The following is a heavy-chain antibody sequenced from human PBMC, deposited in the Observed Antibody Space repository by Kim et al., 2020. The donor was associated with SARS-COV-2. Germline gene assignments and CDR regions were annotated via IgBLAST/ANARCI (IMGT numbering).Heavy chain of an antibody. CDR1: GGSISSYY. CDR2: IYYSGST. J-gene: IGHJ3*02. V-gene: IGHV4-59*13. Sequence: SETLSLTCTVSGGSISSYYWSWIRQPPGKGLEWIGYIYYSGSTNYNPSLKSRVTISVDTSKNQFSLKLSSVTAADTAVYYCARESRDAFDIWGQGTMVTV. CDR3: ARESRDAFDI.